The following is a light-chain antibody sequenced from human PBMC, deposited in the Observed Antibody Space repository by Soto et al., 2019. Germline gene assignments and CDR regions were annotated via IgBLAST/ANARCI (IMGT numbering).Light chain of an antibody. CDR3: HQYGRSPIFT. V-gene: IGKV3-20*01. Sequence: IVLTQSPGTLSSSPGERVTLSCRASQSVDSSYLAWYQQKPGQAPRVLIFGASTRATGIPDRFSGSGSGTDFTLTISRLEPGDFAVYYCHQYGRSPIFTFGPGTRVDMK. J-gene: IGKJ3*01. CDR1: QSVDSSY. CDR2: GAS.